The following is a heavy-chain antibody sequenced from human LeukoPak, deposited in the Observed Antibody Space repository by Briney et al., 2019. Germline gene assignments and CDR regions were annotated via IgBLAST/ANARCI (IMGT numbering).Heavy chain of an antibody. CDR1: GFTFSSYA. CDR3: ARDRSRVIVAAGYFDY. Sequence: GGSLRLSCAASGFTFSSYAMSWVRQAPGTGLEWVSAISGSGTVTYYADSVKGRFTISRDDSRNTLYLQMNSLRAEDTAVYYCARDRSRVIVAAGYFDYWGQGTLVTVSS. J-gene: IGHJ4*02. V-gene: IGHV3-23*01. D-gene: IGHD6-13*01. CDR2: ISGSGTVT.